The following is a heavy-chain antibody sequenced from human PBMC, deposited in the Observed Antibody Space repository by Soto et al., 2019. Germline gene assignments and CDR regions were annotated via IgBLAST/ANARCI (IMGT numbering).Heavy chain of an antibody. CDR1: DDSINNVKYY. Sequence: PSETLSLTCSVSDDSINNVKYYWGWIRQPPGKGLEWIGSIYYRGNAYYNPSLQTRVTISLDKSKSQLSLKLNSVTAADSAVYFCARLEGLATISYYFDFWGPGALVTVSS. CDR3: ARLEGLATISYYFDF. CDR2: IYYRGNA. V-gene: IGHV4-39*01. D-gene: IGHD3-9*01. J-gene: IGHJ4*02.